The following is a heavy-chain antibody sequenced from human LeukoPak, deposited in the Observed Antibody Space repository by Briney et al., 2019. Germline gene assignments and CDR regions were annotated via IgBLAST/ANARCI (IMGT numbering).Heavy chain of an antibody. CDR1: GYTFTGYY. V-gene: IGHV1-2*06. CDR2: INPNSGGT. Sequence: ASVKVSCKASGYTFTGYYMHWVRQAPGQGLEWMGRINPNSGGTNYAQKFQGRVTMTRDTSISTAYMELSRLRSDDTAVYYCARENIRRGYSYGYPDYWGQGTLVTVSS. CDR3: ARENIRRGYSYGYPDY. J-gene: IGHJ4*02. D-gene: IGHD5-18*01.